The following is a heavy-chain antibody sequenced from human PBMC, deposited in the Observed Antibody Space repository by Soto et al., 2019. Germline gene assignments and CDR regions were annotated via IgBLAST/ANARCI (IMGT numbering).Heavy chain of an antibody. CDR3: ARRYGYSFDY. CDR1: GGSISSYY. D-gene: IGHD1-1*01. CDR2: IYYSGST. V-gene: IGHV4-59*08. Sequence: PSETLSPTCTVSGGSISSYYWSWIRQPPGKGLEWIGYIYYSGSTNYNPSLKSRVTISVDTSKNQFSLKLSSVTAADTAVYYCARRYGYSFDYWGQGTLVTVSS. J-gene: IGHJ4*02.